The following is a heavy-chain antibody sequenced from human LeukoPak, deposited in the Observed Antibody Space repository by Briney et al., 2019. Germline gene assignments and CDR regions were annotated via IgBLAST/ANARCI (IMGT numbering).Heavy chain of an antibody. Sequence: ASVKVSCKASVYTFTSCYMHWVRQAPGQGLEWMGIINPSGGSTSYAQKFQGRVTMTRDTSTSTVYMELSSLRSEDTAVYYCARDGRYDSSGYYRYYYYYMDVWGKGTTVTISS. D-gene: IGHD3-22*01. CDR3: ARDGRYDSSGYYRYYYYYMDV. CDR1: VYTFTSCY. J-gene: IGHJ6*03. V-gene: IGHV1-46*01. CDR2: INPSGGST.